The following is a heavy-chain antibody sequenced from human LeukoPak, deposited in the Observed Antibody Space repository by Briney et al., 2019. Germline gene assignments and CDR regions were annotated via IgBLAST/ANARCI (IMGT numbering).Heavy chain of an antibody. CDR3: ARGQRSCSGGSCYGPYFDY. V-gene: IGHV4-31*03. CDR1: GGSISSGGYY. J-gene: IGHJ4*02. CDR2: IYYSGST. D-gene: IGHD2-15*01. Sequence: PSQTLSLTCTVSGGSISSGGYYWSWIRQHPGKGLEWIGYIYYSGSTYYNPSLKSRVTISVDTSKNQFSLKLSSVTAADTAVYYCARGQRSCSGGSCYGPYFDYWGQGTLVTVSS.